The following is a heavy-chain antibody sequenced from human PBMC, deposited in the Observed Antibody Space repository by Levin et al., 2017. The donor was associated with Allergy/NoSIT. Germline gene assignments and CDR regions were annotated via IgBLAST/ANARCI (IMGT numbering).Heavy chain of an antibody. V-gene: IGHV1-2*02. J-gene: IGHJ4*02. CDR2: INPNNGGT. CDR3: ARKSGYLDLSLL. Sequence: ASVKVSCKASGYTFTGYYIHWVRQAPGQGPEWMGWINPNNGGTKYAQKFQGRVTMTRDTSISTAYLELSRLRSDDTAVYYCARKSGYLDLSLLWGQGNLVTVSS. CDR1: GYTFTGYY. D-gene: IGHD3-3*01.